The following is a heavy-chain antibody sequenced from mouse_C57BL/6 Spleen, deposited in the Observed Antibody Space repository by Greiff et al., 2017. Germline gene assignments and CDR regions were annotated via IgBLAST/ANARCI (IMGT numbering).Heavy chain of an antibody. D-gene: IGHD3-3*01. J-gene: IGHJ2*01. V-gene: IGHV1-50*01. CDR1: GYTFTSYW. CDR3: ARSQTGLYYFDY. CDR2: IDPSDSYT. Sequence: QVQLQQPGAELVKPGASVKLSCKASGYTFTSYWMQWVKQRPGQGLEWIGEIDPSDSYTNYNQKFKGKATLTVDTPSSTAYMQLSSLTSEDSAVYYCARSQTGLYYFDYWGQGTTLTVSS.